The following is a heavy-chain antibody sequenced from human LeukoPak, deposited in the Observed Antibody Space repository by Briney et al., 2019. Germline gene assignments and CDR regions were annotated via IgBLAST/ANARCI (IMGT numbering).Heavy chain of an antibody. V-gene: IGHV3-20*04. Sequence: GGSLRLSCAASGFTFDDYGMSWVRQAPGKGLEWVSGINWNGGSTGYADSVKGRFTISRDNAKNSLYLQMNSLRAEDTALYYCARVGHDGSGYAFDIWGQGTMVTVSS. D-gene: IGHD3-22*01. CDR1: GFTFDDYG. J-gene: IGHJ3*02. CDR3: ARVGHDGSGYAFDI. CDR2: INWNGGST.